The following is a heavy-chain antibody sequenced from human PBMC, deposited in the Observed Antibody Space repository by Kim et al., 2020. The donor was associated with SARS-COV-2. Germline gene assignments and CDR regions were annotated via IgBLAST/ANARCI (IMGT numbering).Heavy chain of an antibody. V-gene: IGHV3-21*01. J-gene: IGHJ4*02. D-gene: IGHD1-7*01. CDR3: ARGPNYRPFDY. Sequence: YHADAVRGRFTIARDNDKNSLYLQMNSLRAEDTAVYYCARGPNYRPFDYWGQGTLVTVSS.